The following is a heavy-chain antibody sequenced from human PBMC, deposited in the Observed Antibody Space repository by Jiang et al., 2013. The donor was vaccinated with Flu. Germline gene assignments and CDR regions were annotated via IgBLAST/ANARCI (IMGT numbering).Heavy chain of an antibody. CDR3: AMSVVGYIEY. D-gene: IGHD4-23*01. CDR2: IKSDGSRT. J-gene: IGHJ4*02. V-gene: IGHV3-74*01. Sequence: GLVWVSLIKSDGSRTSYADSVKGRFTISRDSAKNTLYLQMNSLRAEDTAVYYCAMSVVGYIEYWGQGTLVTVSS.